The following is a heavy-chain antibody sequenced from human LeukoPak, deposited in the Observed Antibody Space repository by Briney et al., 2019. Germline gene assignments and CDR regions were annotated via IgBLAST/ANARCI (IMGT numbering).Heavy chain of an antibody. CDR1: GGSISSYY. CDR3: ARRLGVNPPSSNWFDP. D-gene: IGHD3-16*01. Sequence: SETLSLTCTVSGGSISSYYWSWIRQPPGKGLEWIGYIYYSGSTNYNPSLKSRVTISADTSKNQFSLNLSSVTAADTAVYYCARRLGVNPPSSNWFDPWGQGTLVTVSS. CDR2: IYYSGST. J-gene: IGHJ5*02. V-gene: IGHV4-59*08.